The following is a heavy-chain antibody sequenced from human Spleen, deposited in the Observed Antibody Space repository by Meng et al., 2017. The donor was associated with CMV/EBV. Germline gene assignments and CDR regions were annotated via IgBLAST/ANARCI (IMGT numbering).Heavy chain of an antibody. D-gene: IGHD1-1*01. V-gene: IGHV3-74*01. CDR1: GFTFSSYW. J-gene: IGHJ4*02. CDR2: INSDGSST. Sequence: GESLKISCAVSGFTFSSYWMHWVRQAPGKGLVWVSRINSDGSSTSYADSVKGRFTISRDNAKNTLYLQMNSLTTDDTALYYCAKDLYTGLERLSVAGDWGQGTLVTVSS. CDR3: AKDLYTGLERLSVAGD.